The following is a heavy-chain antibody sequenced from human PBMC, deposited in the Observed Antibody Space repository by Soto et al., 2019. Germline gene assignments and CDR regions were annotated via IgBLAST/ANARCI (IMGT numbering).Heavy chain of an antibody. CDR3: TSRRDWTAVDPFDY. J-gene: IGHJ4*02. Sequence: PGGSLRLSCAASGFTISSYTMNWVRQAPGKGLEWVSSISSSSSYIYYADSVKGRFTISRDNAKNSLYLQMNSLKIDDTAVYYCTSRRDWTAVDPFDYWGLGTLVNVSS. D-gene: IGHD5-18*01. V-gene: IGHV3-21*04. CDR1: GFTISSYT. CDR2: ISSSSSYI.